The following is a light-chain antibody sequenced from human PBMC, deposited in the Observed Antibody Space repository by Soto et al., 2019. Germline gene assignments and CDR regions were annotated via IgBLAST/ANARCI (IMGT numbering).Light chain of an antibody. CDR2: EDS. J-gene: IGLJ3*02. V-gene: IGLV2-23*01. CDR1: SSDVGSYNL. CDR3: CSYAGSSTWV. Sequence: QSVLTQPASVSGSPGQSITISCTGTSSDVGSYNLVSWYQKHPGKAPKLMIYEDSKRPSGVSNRFSGSKSGNTASLTISGLQTEDEADYYCCSYAGSSTWVFDGGTKLTVL.